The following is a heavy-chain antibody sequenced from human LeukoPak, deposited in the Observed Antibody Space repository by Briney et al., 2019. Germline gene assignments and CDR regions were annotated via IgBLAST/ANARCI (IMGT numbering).Heavy chain of an antibody. CDR3: AREAYSVDWYGGNWFDP. CDR1: GGSISSYY. J-gene: IGHJ5*02. V-gene: IGHV4-59*12. Sequence: PSETLSLTCTVSGGSISSYYWSWIRQPPGKGLEWIGNIYYSWSTNYNPSLKSRVTISVDTSKNQFSLKLSSVTAADTAVYYCAREAYSVDWYGGNWFDPWGQGTLVTVSS. D-gene: IGHD3-9*01. CDR2: IYYSWST.